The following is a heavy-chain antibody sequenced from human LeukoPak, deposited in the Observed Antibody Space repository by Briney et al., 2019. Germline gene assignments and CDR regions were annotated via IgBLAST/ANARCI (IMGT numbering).Heavy chain of an antibody. V-gene: IGHV4-59*08. J-gene: IGHJ4*02. CDR2: VYYSGST. CDR3: AGNDVVTASFDY. Sequence: SETLSLTCAVSGGSISSYYWNWIRQPPGKGLEWIGYVYYSGSTYYNPSLKSRVTISVDTSKNQFSLKLSSVTAADTAVYYCAGNDVVTASFDYWGQGTLVTVSS. CDR1: GGSISSYY. D-gene: IGHD2-21*02.